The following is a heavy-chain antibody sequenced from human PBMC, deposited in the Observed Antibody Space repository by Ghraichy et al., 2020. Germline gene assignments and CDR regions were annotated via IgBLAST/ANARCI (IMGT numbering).Heavy chain of an antibody. CDR2: ISSSSYI. D-gene: IGHD2-21*01. J-gene: IGHJ2*01. V-gene: IGHV3-21*01. Sequence: SCAASGFTFSSYSMNWVRQAPGKGLEWVLSISSSSYIYYADSVKRRFTISRDNAQNSLYLQMNSLRAEDTAVYYCARDFRVGIWYFALWGRGTLVTVSS. CDR3: ARDFRVGIWYFAL. CDR1: GFTFSSYS.